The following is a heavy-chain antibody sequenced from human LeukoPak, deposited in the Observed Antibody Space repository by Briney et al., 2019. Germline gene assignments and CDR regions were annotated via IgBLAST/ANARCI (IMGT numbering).Heavy chain of an antibody. D-gene: IGHD3-10*01. V-gene: IGHV3-74*01. Sequence: GGSLRLSCGASGFPFSSYWMHWVRQVPGKGLVWVSRINTDGSSTTYADSVKGRFTIFRDNARNTLYLQMNSLRADDTALYFCARGGRFGELSSSLWGQGTLVTVSS. CDR3: ARGGRFGELSSSL. CDR1: GFPFSSYW. J-gene: IGHJ4*02. CDR2: INTDGSST.